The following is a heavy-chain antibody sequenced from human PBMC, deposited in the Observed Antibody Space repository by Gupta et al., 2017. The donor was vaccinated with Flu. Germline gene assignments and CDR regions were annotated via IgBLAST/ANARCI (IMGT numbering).Heavy chain of an antibody. CDR2: IKEDESAK. D-gene: IGHD2-21*02. Sequence: EVHLVESGGGLVQPGGSLRLSCAASGFNFESYWMTWVRQTPGKGLEWVANIKEDESAKNYADSVKGRFFISRDNAKNSLYLHMNDLRGDDTAVYFCARETESFYYYYIDVWGKGTTVTVSS. V-gene: IGHV3-7*01. J-gene: IGHJ6*03. CDR1: GFNFESYW. CDR3: ARETESFYYYYIDV.